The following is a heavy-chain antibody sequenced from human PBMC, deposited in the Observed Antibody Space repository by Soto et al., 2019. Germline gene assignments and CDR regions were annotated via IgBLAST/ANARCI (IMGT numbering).Heavy chain of an antibody. CDR3: ARAWKIEKFGVISMSKGLDV. V-gene: IGHV3-11*01. D-gene: IGHD3-3*01. J-gene: IGHJ6*02. CDR1: GFIFSDYY. CDR2: SSNRDRST. Sequence: QVQLVESGGGLVKPGGSLRLSCAASGFIFSDYYMTWIRQAPGKGLEWLSCSSNRDRSTYYADSVKDRFVVSKDNAKNLVYLQMNSVRAADTALYFCARAWKIEKFGVISMSKGLDVWGQGTTVTVSS.